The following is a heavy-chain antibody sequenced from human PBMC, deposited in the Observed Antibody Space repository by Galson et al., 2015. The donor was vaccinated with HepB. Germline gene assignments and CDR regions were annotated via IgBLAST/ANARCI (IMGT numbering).Heavy chain of an antibody. CDR2: ISAYNGNT. Sequence: SVKVSCKASGYTFKYYGVNWVRQAPGQGLEWVAWISAYNGNTRYAQKFQGRVSLTTDISTTTAHMELRSLTVDDTAVYYCARGRGYYDSSGFDHWGQGTLVTVSS. D-gene: IGHD3-22*01. J-gene: IGHJ4*02. CDR1: GYTFKYYG. CDR3: ARGRGYYDSSGFDH. V-gene: IGHV1-18*04.